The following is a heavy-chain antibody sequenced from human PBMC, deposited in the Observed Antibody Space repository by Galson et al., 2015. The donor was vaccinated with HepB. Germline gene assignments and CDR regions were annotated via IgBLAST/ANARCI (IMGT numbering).Heavy chain of an antibody. D-gene: IGHD5-24*01. V-gene: IGHV2-70*01. J-gene: IGHJ6*02. Sequence: PALVKPTQTLTLTCTFSGFSLSTSGMCVSWIRQPPGKALEWLALIDWDDEKYYSTSLRTRLTISKDTSKNQVVLTMTNMDPVDTATYYCARIQGRWLHRDGMDVWGQGTTVTVSS. CDR3: ARIQGRWLHRDGMDV. CDR2: IDWDDEK. CDR1: GFSLSTSGMC.